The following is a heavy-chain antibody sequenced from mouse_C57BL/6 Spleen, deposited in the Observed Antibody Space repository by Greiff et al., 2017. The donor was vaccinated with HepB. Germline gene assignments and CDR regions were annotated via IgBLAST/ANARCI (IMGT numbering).Heavy chain of an antibody. D-gene: IGHD1-1*01. Sequence: EVQLQQSGAELVRPGASVKLSCTASGFNIKDYYMHWVKQRPEQGLEWIGRIDPEDGDTEYAPKFQGKATMTADTSSNTAYLQLISLTSEDTAVYYGTKAFYGSSPWFAYWGQGTLVTVSA. J-gene: IGHJ3*01. V-gene: IGHV14-1*01. CDR3: TKAFYGSSPWFAY. CDR1: GFNIKDYY. CDR2: IDPEDGDT.